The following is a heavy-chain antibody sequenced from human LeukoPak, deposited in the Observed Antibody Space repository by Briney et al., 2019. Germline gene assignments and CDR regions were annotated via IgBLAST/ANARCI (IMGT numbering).Heavy chain of an antibody. V-gene: IGHV3-53*04. D-gene: IGHD5-18*01. Sequence: PGGSLRLSCAASGFTFSSYWMSWVRQAPGKGLEWVSVIYSGGSTYYADSVKGRFTISKHNSKNTLYLQMNSLRAEDTAVYYCARGGYSYGFDYWGQGTLVTVSS. CDR1: GFTFSSYW. CDR2: IYSGGST. J-gene: IGHJ4*02. CDR3: ARGGYSYGFDY.